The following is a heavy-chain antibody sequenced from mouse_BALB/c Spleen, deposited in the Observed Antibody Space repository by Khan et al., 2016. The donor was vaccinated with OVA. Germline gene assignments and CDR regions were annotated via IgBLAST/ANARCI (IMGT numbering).Heavy chain of an antibody. V-gene: IGHV2-6-5*01. CDR2: IWGGGST. CDR1: GFSLTDYG. D-gene: IGHD2-10*02. Sequence: QVQLKESGPGLVAPSQSLSITCTVSGFSLTDYGVSWIRQPPGKGLEWLGVIWGGGSTYYTSALKSRLSISKDNSKSQVFLKMNSLQTDDTAMYYCAKGVWSYYFALDYWGQGTSVSVSS. J-gene: IGHJ4*01. CDR3: AKGVWSYYFALDY.